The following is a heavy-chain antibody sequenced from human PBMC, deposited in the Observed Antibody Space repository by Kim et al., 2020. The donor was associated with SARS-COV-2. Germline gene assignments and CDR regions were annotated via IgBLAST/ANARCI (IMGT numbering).Heavy chain of an antibody. V-gene: IGHV4-34*01. CDR2: INHSGST. D-gene: IGHD3-10*01. CDR1: GGSFSGYY. J-gene: IGHJ6*02. Sequence: SETLSLTCAVYGGSFSGYYWSWIRQPPGKGLEWIGEINHSGSTNYNPSLKSRVTISVDTSKNQFSLKLSSVTAADTAVYYCARARAYYYGSGSYYYYGMDVWGQGTTVTVSS. CDR3: ARARAYYYGSGSYYYYGMDV.